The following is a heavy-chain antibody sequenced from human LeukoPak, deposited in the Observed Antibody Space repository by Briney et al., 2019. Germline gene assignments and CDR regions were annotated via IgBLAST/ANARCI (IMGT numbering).Heavy chain of an antibody. V-gene: IGHV3-11*04. Sequence: KPSETLSLTCAVSGYSISSGYYWGWIRQPPGKGLEWVSYISSSGSTRYYADSVKGRFTISRDNAKNSLYLEMNSLRAEDTAVYYCARGNGGPLDYWGQETLVTVSS. CDR3: ARGNGGPLDY. D-gene: IGHD2-8*01. CDR1: GYSISSGYY. J-gene: IGHJ4*02. CDR2: ISSSGSTR.